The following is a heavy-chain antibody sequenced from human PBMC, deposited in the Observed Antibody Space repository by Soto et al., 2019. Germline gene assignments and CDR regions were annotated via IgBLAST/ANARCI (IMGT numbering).Heavy chain of an antibody. CDR1: GFTFSSYA. J-gene: IGHJ6*02. CDR3: AKDGQGTMVRGVVRYYYGMDV. CDR2: ISGSGGST. Sequence: GGSLRLSCAASGFTFSSYAMSWVRQAPGKGLEWVSAISGSGGSTYYADSVKGRFTISRDNSKNTLYLQMDSLRAEDTAVYYCAKDGQGTMVRGVVRYYYGMDVWGQGTMVTVSS. V-gene: IGHV3-23*01. D-gene: IGHD3-10*01.